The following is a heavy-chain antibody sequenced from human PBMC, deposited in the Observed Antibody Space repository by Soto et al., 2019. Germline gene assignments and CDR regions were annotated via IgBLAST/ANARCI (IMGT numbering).Heavy chain of an antibody. CDR3: ARDGQQLPTHWYFDL. D-gene: IGHD6-13*01. Sequence: QVQLVQSGAEVKKPGSSVKVSCKASGGTFSSYAISWVRQAPGQGLEWMGGIIPIFGTANYAKKFQGRVTITADESTSTAYMELSSLRSEDTAVYYCARDGQQLPTHWYFDLWGRGTLVTVSS. CDR2: IIPIFGTA. J-gene: IGHJ2*01. CDR1: GGTFSSYA. V-gene: IGHV1-69*12.